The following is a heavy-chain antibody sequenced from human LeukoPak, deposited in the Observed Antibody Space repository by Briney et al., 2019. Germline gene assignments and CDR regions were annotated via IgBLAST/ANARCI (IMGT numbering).Heavy chain of an antibody. CDR3: ARAVVIVVVPAAMHGYYGMDV. J-gene: IGHJ6*02. Sequence: GGSLRLSCAASGFTFSSYWMSWVRQAPGKGLEWVANIKQDGSEKYYVDSVKGRFTISRDNAKNSLYLQMNSLRAEDTAVYYCARAVVIVVVPAAMHGYYGMDVWGQGTTVTVSS. V-gene: IGHV3-7*03. D-gene: IGHD2-2*01. CDR2: IKQDGSEK. CDR1: GFTFSSYW.